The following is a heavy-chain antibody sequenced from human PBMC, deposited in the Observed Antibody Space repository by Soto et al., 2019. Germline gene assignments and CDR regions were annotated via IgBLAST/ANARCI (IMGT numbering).Heavy chain of an antibody. Sequence: EVQLVESGGGLVKPGGSLRLSCAGSGFTFSNVWMNWVRQAPGKGLEWVGRIKSETDGGTIDYAAPVKGRFTISRDDSNNTLYLQMNSLKTADTATYYCTPLALKYNSDWYPLSDWGQGPRVTVSS. CDR3: TPLALKYNSDWYPLSD. CDR1: GFTFSNVW. CDR2: IKSETDGGTI. D-gene: IGHD6-19*01. J-gene: IGHJ4*02. V-gene: IGHV3-15*07.